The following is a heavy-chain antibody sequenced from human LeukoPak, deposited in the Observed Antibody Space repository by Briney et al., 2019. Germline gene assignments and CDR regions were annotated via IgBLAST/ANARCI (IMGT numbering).Heavy chain of an antibody. Sequence: GGSLRLSCAASGFTFSHYSMNWVRQAPGKGLEWVSFISTSSTYIYYADSVEGRFTISRDNAKNSLYLQMNSLRAEDTAMYYCARDHENDFWSGYYPPDFDYWGQGTLVTVSS. V-gene: IGHV3-21*01. D-gene: IGHD3-3*01. CDR1: GFTFSHYS. CDR2: ISTSSTYI. J-gene: IGHJ4*02. CDR3: ARDHENDFWSGYYPPDFDY.